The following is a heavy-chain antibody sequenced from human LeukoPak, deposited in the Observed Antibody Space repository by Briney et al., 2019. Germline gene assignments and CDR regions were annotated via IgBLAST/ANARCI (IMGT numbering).Heavy chain of an antibody. CDR2: ISSISGTI. Sequence: GGSLRLSCAASGFTFSSYSMNWVRQAPGKGLEWVSYISSISGTINYADSVKGRFTISGDNARNSLFLQMNSLRAEGTAVYYCARDHNYAFDYWGQGTLVTVSS. CDR3: ARDHNYAFDY. V-gene: IGHV3-48*01. J-gene: IGHJ4*02. D-gene: IGHD5-18*01. CDR1: GFTFSSYS.